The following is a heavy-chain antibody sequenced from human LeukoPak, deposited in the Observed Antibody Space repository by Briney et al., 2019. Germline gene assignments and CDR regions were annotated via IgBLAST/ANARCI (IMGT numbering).Heavy chain of an antibody. CDR2: IYYTGNT. J-gene: IGHJ4*02. D-gene: IGHD5-24*01. CDR1: GGSISSSSYY. CDR3: ARHPQMATIERGFDY. Sequence: KPSETLSLTCTVSGGSISSSSYYWGWIRQPPGRGLEWIGGIYYTGNTYYNPSLKSRVTISVDTSKNQFSLKLSSVTAADTAVYYCARHPQMATIERGFDYWGQGTLVTVSS. V-gene: IGHV4-39*01.